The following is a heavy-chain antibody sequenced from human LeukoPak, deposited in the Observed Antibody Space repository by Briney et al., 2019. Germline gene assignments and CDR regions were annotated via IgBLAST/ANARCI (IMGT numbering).Heavy chain of an antibody. Sequence: ASVKVSCKVSGYSVTELSMHWVRQAPGLGLEWMGGFNREDAAPIYAQQFQGRVTMTEDTSTDTAYMELSSLRSEDTALYYCATLDSYYDKSGRPLLPDWGQGTLVTASS. J-gene: IGHJ4*02. CDR1: GYSVTELS. V-gene: IGHV1-24*01. CDR3: ATLDSYYDKSGRPLLPD. CDR2: FNREDAAP. D-gene: IGHD3-22*01.